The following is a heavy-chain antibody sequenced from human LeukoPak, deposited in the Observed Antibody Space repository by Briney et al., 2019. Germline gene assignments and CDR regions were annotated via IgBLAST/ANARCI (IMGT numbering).Heavy chain of an antibody. J-gene: IGHJ3*02. CDR1: GFTFTSYS. CDR2: ISSNGGST. V-gene: IGHV3-64*01. D-gene: IGHD3-16*01. CDR3: ARVGDFSVAAFDI. Sequence: GGSLRLSCTASGFTFTSYSMHWVRQVPGKGLEFVSTISSNGGSTYYAHSVKGRFTISRDTSKNTLYMQMCSLRTEEMAVYYCARVGDFSVAAFDIWGQGTMVTVSS.